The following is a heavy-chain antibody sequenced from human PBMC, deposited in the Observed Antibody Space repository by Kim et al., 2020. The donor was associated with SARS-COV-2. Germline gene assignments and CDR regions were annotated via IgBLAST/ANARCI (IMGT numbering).Heavy chain of an antibody. V-gene: IGHV3-7*01. Sequence: GGSLRLSCAASGFTFSSYWMSWVRQAPGKGLEWVANIKQDGSEKYYVDSVKGRFTISRDNAKNSLYLQMNSLRAEDTAVYYCAREPGGSLMWVGFDPWGQGTLVTVSS. CDR2: IKQDGSEK. CDR1: GFTFSSYW. D-gene: IGHD1-26*01. J-gene: IGHJ5*02. CDR3: AREPGGSLMWVGFDP.